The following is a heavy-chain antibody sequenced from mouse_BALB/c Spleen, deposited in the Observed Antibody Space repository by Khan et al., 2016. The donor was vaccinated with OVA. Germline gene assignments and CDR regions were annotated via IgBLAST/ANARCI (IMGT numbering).Heavy chain of an antibody. CDR2: IRYSGNT. J-gene: IGHJ3*01. V-gene: IGHV3-2*02. CDR3: ARKDYYDYDPFPY. CDR1: GYSITSEFA. D-gene: IGHD2-4*01. Sequence: EVQLQESGPGLVKPSQSLSLTCTVTGYSITSEFAWNWIRQFPGNKLEWMGYIRYSGNTRYNPSLKSLISITRDTSRNQFFLQLNSVTTDDTATYYCARKDYYDYDPFPYWGQGTLVTVSA.